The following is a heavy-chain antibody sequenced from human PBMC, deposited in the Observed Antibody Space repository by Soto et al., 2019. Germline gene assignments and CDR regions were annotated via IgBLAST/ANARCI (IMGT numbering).Heavy chain of an antibody. CDR2: INPSGGST. Sequence: ASVKVSCKASGYTFTSYYMHWVRQAPGQGLEWMGIINPSGGSTSYAQKFQGRVTMTRDTSTSTVYMELSSLRSEDTAVYYCARRLYCISTSCFEAFDIWGQGTMVTVSS. D-gene: IGHD2-2*01. CDR3: ARRLYCISTSCFEAFDI. V-gene: IGHV1-46*01. CDR1: GYTFTSYY. J-gene: IGHJ3*02.